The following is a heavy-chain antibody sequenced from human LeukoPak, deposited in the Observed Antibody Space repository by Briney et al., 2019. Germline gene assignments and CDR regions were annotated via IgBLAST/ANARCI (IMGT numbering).Heavy chain of an antibody. J-gene: IGHJ6*04. Sequence: SETLSLTCTVSGGSISSYYWSWIRQPPGKGLEWIGYIYYSGSTNYNPSLKSRVTISVDTSKNQFSLKLSSVTAADTAVYYCARAVGYSSGWYGQAYGMDVWGKGTTVTVSS. CDR1: GGSISSYY. V-gene: IGHV4-59*01. CDR3: ARAVGYSSGWYGQAYGMDV. D-gene: IGHD6-19*01. CDR2: IYYSGST.